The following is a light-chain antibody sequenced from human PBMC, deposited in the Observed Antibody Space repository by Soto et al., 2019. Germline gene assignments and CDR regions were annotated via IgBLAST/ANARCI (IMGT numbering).Light chain of an antibody. CDR1: QSISNW. CDR2: TAS. Sequence: DIQMTQSPSTLSASVGDRVTITCRASQSISNWLAWYQQKPVKATKLLIYTASNLERGVPSRFSGSGSGTEFTLTISSLQPDDVATSYCQQHNSYPRTFGQGTKVEIK. CDR3: QQHNSYPRT. J-gene: IGKJ1*01. V-gene: IGKV1-5*03.